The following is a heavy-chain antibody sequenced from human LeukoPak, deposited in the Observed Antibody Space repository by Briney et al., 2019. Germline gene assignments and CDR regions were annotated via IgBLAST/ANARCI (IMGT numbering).Heavy chain of an antibody. V-gene: IGHV3-30*03. CDR2: ISYDGSSK. D-gene: IGHD5-18*01. CDR1: GFSFNYYG. CDR3: ARARSSYGYGDAFDI. J-gene: IGHJ3*02. Sequence: PGGSLRLSCAASGFSFNYYGMSWVRQAPGKGLEWVAVISYDGSSKYYADSVKGRFTISRDNSKNTLYLQMNSLRAEDTAVYYCARARSSYGYGDAFDIWGQGTMVTVSS.